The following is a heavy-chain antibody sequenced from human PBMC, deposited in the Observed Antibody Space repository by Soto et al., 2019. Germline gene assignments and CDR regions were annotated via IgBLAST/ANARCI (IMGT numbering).Heavy chain of an antibody. CDR2: ISSSSSYI. V-gene: IGHV3-21*01. J-gene: IGHJ4*02. Sequence: GGSLRLSCAASGFTFRTYNMIWVRQAPGKGLEWVSSISSSSSYIYYADSVKGRFTISRDNAKNSLYLQMNSLRAEDTAVYYCARQYPSSSRHFDHWGQGSRVTVPS. D-gene: IGHD6-6*01. CDR3: ARQYPSSSRHFDH. CDR1: GFTFRTYN.